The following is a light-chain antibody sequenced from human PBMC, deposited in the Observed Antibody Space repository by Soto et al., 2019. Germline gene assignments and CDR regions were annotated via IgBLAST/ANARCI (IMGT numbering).Light chain of an antibody. Sequence: DIQMSQSPSSLSASVGDRVTITCRASQSISSYINWYQQKPGKAPKLLIYAASSLQSGVPSMFSGSGSGTDFTLTISSLQPEDFATYYCQQSYSTPFTFGPGTKVDIK. CDR3: QQSYSTPFT. V-gene: IGKV1-39*01. CDR1: QSISSY. J-gene: IGKJ3*01. CDR2: AAS.